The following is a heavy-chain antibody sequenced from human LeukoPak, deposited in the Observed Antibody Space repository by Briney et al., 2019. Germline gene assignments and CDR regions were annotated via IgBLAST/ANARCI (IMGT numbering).Heavy chain of an antibody. J-gene: IGHJ6*02. CDR1: GGSISSYY. V-gene: IGHV4-59*01. CDR3: ARGGPHAMDV. Sequence: SETLSLTCTVSGGSISSYYWSWVRQPPGKGLECIGHISYSGSTNYNPSLKSRVTISVDTSKNQLSLRLSSVTAADTAVYYCARGGPHAMDVWGQGTTVTVS. CDR2: ISYSGST. D-gene: IGHD5-12*01.